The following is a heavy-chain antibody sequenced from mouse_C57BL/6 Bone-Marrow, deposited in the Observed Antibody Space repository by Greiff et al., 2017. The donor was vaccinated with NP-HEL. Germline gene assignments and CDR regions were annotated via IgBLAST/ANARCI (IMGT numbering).Heavy chain of an antibody. CDR2: IHPNSGST. CDR1: GYTFTSYW. CDR3: AVGVTTVVATNWYFDV. D-gene: IGHD1-1*01. Sequence: VQLQQPGAELVKPGASVKLSCKASGYTFTSYWMHWVKQRPGQGLEWIGMIHPNSGSTNYNEKFKSKATLTVDKSSSTAYMQLSSLTSEDSAVYYCAVGVTTVVATNWYFDVWGTGTTVTVSS. V-gene: IGHV1-64*01. J-gene: IGHJ1*03.